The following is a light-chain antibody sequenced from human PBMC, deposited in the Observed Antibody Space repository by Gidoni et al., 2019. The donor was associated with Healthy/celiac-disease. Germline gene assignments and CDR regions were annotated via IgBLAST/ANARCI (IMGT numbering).Light chain of an antibody. Sequence: QSALTLPASVPGSPGQSITISCTGTSSDVGGYNYVSWYQQHPGKAPKHMIYEVNNRPSGVANRLSGSKSGNTASLTIAGLQAEDEADYYCSSYTSSSTLHVFGTGTKVTVL. V-gene: IGLV2-14*01. CDR1: SSDVGGYNY. J-gene: IGLJ1*01. CDR3: SSYTSSSTLHV. CDR2: EVN.